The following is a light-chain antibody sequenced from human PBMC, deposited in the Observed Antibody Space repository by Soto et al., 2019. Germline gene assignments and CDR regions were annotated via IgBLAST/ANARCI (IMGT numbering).Light chain of an antibody. CDR2: GNS. J-gene: IGLJ2*01. Sequence: QSVLTQPPSVSGSPGQRVTISCTGSSSNIGAGYDVHWYQQLPGTAPKLLIYGNSNRPSGVPDRFSGSKSGTSASLAITGRQEEDEADYYCQSYDSSLSAVVFGGGTKVTVL. V-gene: IGLV1-40*01. CDR3: QSYDSSLSAVV. CDR1: SSNIGAGYD.